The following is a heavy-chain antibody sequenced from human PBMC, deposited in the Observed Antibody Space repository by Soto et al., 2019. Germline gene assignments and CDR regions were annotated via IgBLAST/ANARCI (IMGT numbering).Heavy chain of an antibody. Sequence: QVQLVESGGGVVQPGRSLRLSCAASGFTFSSYAMHWVRQAPGKVLEWVAVISYDGSNKYYADSVKGRFTISRDNSKNTLSLQMNSLRAEDTAVYYCAREASTSCYGCGMDVWGQGTTVTVSS. CDR1: GFTFSSYA. CDR3: AREASTSCYGCGMDV. J-gene: IGHJ6*02. D-gene: IGHD2-2*01. V-gene: IGHV3-30-3*01. CDR2: ISYDGSNK.